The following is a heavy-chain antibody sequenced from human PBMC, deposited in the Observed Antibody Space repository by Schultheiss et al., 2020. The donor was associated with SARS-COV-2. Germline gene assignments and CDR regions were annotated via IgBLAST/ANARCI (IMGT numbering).Heavy chain of an antibody. D-gene: IGHD6-6*01. CDR1: GGTFSSYS. CDR3: AEGRSEYSSSRRGMDV. V-gene: IGHV1-69*13. Sequence: SVKVSCKASGGTFSSYSISWVRQAPGQGLEWMGGIIPIFGTANYAQKFQGRVTITADESTSTAYMELSSLRSEDTAVYYCAEGRSEYSSSRRGMDVWGQGTTVTVSS. CDR2: IIPIFGTA. J-gene: IGHJ6*02.